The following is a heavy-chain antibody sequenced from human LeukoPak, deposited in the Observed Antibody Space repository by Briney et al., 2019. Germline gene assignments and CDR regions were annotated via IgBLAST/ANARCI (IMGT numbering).Heavy chain of an antibody. Sequence: GGSLRLSCAASGFTFSSYAMSWVRQAPGKGLEWVSGISGSAGSKYYADSVKGRFTISRDNSKNTLYLQMNSLRAEDTAVYYCAKGYYDFWSGYYLSAGAFDYWGQGTLVTVSS. CDR1: GFTFSSYA. D-gene: IGHD3-3*01. CDR3: AKGYYDFWSGYYLSAGAFDY. CDR2: ISGSAGSK. J-gene: IGHJ4*02. V-gene: IGHV3-23*01.